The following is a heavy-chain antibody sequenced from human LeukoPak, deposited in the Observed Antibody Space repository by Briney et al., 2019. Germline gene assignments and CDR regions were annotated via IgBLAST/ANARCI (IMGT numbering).Heavy chain of an antibody. Sequence: GGSLRLPCAASGFTFSSYGMHWVRQAPGKGLEWVAVISHDGSNKYYADSVKGRFTISRDNSKNTLSLQMNSLRAEDTAVYYCAKLPGGSDAFDIWGQGTMVTVSS. CDR3: AKLPGGSDAFDI. J-gene: IGHJ3*02. D-gene: IGHD3-10*01. CDR1: GFTFSSYG. CDR2: ISHDGSNK. V-gene: IGHV3-30*18.